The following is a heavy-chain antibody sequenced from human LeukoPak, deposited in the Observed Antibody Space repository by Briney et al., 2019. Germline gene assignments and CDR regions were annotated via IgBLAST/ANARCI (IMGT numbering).Heavy chain of an antibody. CDR2: IYSSGST. Sequence: PSGTLSLTCTVSGGSITSAGYSWGWIRQPAGKGLEWIGRIYSSGSTNSNPSLKSRVTISVDTSKNQFSLKPSSVTAADTAVYYCARGYCTSTSCSENRYYFDSWGQGTLVTVSS. CDR1: GGSITSAGYS. V-gene: IGHV4-61*02. CDR3: ARGYCTSTSCSENRYYFDS. D-gene: IGHD2-2*01. J-gene: IGHJ4*02.